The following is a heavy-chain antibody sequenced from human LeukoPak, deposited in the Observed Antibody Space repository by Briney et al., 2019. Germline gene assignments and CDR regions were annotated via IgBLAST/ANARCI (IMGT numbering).Heavy chain of an antibody. CDR1: GGTFSSYA. CDR2: IIPIFGTA. CDR3: ASDRTYYYDSSGYSDAFDI. D-gene: IGHD3-22*01. Sequence: SVKVSCKASGGTFSSYAISWVRQAPGQGLEWMGGIIPIFGTANYAQKFQGRVTITTDESTSTAYMELSSLRSEDTAVYYCASDRTYYYDSSGYSDAFDIWGQGTMVTVSS. V-gene: IGHV1-69*05. J-gene: IGHJ3*02.